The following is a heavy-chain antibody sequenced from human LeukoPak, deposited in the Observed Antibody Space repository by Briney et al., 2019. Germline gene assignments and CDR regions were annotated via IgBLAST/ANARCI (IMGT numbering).Heavy chain of an antibody. CDR3: ARASVTYYYYYYMDV. V-gene: IGHV4-59*01. CDR2: IHYSGST. J-gene: IGHJ6*03. CDR1: GGSITNYY. D-gene: IGHD4-11*01. Sequence: SETLSLTCTVSGGSITNYYWTWIRQPPGKGLEWIGYIHYSGSTNYNPSLKSRVTISVDTSKNQFSLKLSSGTAADTAVYYCARASVTYYYYYYMDVWGKGTTVTVSS.